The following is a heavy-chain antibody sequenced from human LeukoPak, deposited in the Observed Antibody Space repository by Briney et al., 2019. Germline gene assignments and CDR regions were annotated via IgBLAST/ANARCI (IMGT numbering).Heavy chain of an antibody. D-gene: IGHD2-21*01. J-gene: IGHJ4*02. CDR1: GFTFSSYS. CDR3: ARGGGPYCGGDCSSDY. V-gene: IGHV3-21*01. Sequence: GGSLRPSCAASGFTFSSYSMNWVRQAPGKGLEWVSPISSSSSYIYYADSVKGRFTISRDNAKNSLYLQMNSLRAEDTAVYYCARGGGPYCGGDCSSDYWGQGTLVTVSS. CDR2: ISSSSSYI.